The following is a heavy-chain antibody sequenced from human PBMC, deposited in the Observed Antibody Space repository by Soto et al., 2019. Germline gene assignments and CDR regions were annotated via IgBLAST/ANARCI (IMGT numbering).Heavy chain of an antibody. D-gene: IGHD4-17*01. Sequence: QLQLQESGSGLVKPSQTLSLTCAVSGGSISSGGYSWSWIRQPPGKGLEWIGYIYHSGSTYYNPSLKSRVTISVDRSKNQFSLKLSSVTAADTAVYYCAQVTTGYGMDVWGQGTTVTVSS. V-gene: IGHV4-30-2*01. CDR2: IYHSGST. CDR1: GGSISSGGYS. CDR3: AQVTTGYGMDV. J-gene: IGHJ6*02.